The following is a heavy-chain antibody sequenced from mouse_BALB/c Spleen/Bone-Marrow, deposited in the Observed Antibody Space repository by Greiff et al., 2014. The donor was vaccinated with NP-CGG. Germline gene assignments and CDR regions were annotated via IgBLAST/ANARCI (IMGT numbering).Heavy chain of an antibody. CDR3: ARDKGRVFFDY. CDR2: IRNKANGYTT. Sequence: DVMLVESGGGLVQPGGSLRLSCATSGFTFTDYYMNWVRQPPGKALEWLGIIRNKANGYTTEYSASVKGRFTISRDNSQNILYLQMNTLRAEDSATYYCARDKGRVFFDYWGQGTTLTVSS. V-gene: IGHV7-3*02. J-gene: IGHJ2*01. CDR1: GFTFTDYY.